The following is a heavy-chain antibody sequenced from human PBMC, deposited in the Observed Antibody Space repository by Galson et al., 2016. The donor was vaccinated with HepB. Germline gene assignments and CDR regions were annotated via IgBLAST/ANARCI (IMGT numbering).Heavy chain of an antibody. CDR3: AKVGFSDLDY. J-gene: IGHJ4*02. D-gene: IGHD1-26*01. V-gene: IGHV3-23*01. Sequence: SLRLSCAASGLTFSSYAMSWVRQSPGEGLEWVSSISSSGEPISYADSVKGRFTISRDNAKNTVSLLMSSLRADDTAIYYCAKVGFSDLDYWGQGTLVTVSS. CDR2: ISSSGEPI. CDR1: GLTFSSYA.